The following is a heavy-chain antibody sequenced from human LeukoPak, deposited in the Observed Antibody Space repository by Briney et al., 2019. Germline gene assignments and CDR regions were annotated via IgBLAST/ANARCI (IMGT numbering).Heavy chain of an antibody. CDR3: ARVDTAMVIYANAFDI. V-gene: IGHV4-59*01. J-gene: IGHJ3*02. Sequence: ETLSLTCSVSGGSISSYHRRWLRQPPGKGAEWLGYIYYSGSTNYNPSLESRVTISVDTSKDQFSLKLSSVTAADTAVYYCARVDTAMVIYANAFDIWGQGTMVTVSS. CDR1: GGSISSYH. D-gene: IGHD5-18*01. CDR2: IYYSGST.